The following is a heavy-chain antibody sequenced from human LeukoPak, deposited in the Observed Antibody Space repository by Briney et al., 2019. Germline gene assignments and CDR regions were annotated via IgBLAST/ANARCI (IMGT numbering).Heavy chain of an antibody. CDR3: TPSLYDILTGSDY. D-gene: IGHD3-9*01. J-gene: IGHJ4*02. V-gene: IGHV3-73*01. CDR1: GFTFSGSA. Sequence: GGSLSLSCAASGFTFSGSAMHWVRQASGKGQEWVGRIRSKANSYATAYAASVKGRFTISRDDSKNTAYLQMNSLKTEDTAVYYCTPSLYDILTGSDYWGQGTLVTVSS. CDR2: IRSKANSYAT.